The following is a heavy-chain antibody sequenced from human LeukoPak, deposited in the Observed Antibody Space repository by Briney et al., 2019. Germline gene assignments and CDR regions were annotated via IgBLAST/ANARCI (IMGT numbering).Heavy chain of an antibody. CDR1: GYTFTGDY. CDR2: INPNSGGT. D-gene: IGHD6-13*01. V-gene: IGHV1-2*02. J-gene: IGHJ6*03. Sequence: GASVKVSCKASGYTFTGDYMHWVRQAPGQGLEWMGWINPNSGGTNYAQKFQGRVTMTRDTSISTAYMELSRLRSDDTAVYYCARASSSSWWPYYYYYMDVWGKGTTVTVSS. CDR3: ARASSSSWWPYYYYYMDV.